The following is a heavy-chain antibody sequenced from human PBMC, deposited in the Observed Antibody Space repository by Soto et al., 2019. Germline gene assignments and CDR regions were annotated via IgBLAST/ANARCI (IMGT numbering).Heavy chain of an antibody. CDR1: GGSISLYY. D-gene: IGHD6-13*01. J-gene: IGHJ6*03. CDR3: ARIAAAGTAPYYYYYMDV. CDR2: IYYSGST. Sequence: SETLSLTCTVSGGSISLYYWSWIRQPPGKGLEWIGSIYYSGSTYYNPSLKSRVTISVDTSKNQFSLKLSSVTAADTAVYYCARIAAAGTAPYYYYYMDVWGKGTTVTVSS. V-gene: IGHV4-59*05.